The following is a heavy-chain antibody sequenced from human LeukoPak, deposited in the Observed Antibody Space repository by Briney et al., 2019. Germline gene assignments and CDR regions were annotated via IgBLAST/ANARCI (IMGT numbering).Heavy chain of an antibody. D-gene: IGHD4-11*01. CDR2: INHSGST. J-gene: IGHJ4*02. V-gene: IGHV4-34*01. CDR3: ASRRLQSPYSY. CDR1: GGSFSGYY. Sequence: SETLSLTCAVYGGSFSGYYWSWIRQPPGKGLEWIGEINHSGSTNYNPSLKSRVTISVDTSENQFSLKLSSVTAADTAVYYCASRRLQSPYSYWGQGTLVTVSS.